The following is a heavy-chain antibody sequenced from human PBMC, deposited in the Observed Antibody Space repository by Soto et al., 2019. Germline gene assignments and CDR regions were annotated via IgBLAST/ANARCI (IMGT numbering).Heavy chain of an antibody. CDR1: GYTFTSYG. D-gene: IGHD4-17*01. CDR3: ARDRASYGRDYYGMDV. Sequence: ASVKVSCKASGYTFTSYGISWVRQAPGQGLEWMGWISAYNGNTNYAQKLQGRVTMTTDTSTSTAYMELRSLRSDDTAVYYCARDRASYGRDYYGMDVWGQGTTVTVSS. J-gene: IGHJ6*02. CDR2: ISAYNGNT. V-gene: IGHV1-18*04.